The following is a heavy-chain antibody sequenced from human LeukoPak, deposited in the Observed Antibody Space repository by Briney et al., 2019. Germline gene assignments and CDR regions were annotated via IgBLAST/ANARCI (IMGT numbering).Heavy chain of an antibody. Sequence: GRIYTSVSTNYNPSLRSRVTMSVDTSKNQFSLKLSSVTAADTAVYYCARDQVGTTLDYFDYWGQGTLVTVSS. CDR3: ARDQVGTTLDYFDY. CDR2: IYTSVST. J-gene: IGHJ4*02. V-gene: IGHV4-4*07. D-gene: IGHD1-26*01.